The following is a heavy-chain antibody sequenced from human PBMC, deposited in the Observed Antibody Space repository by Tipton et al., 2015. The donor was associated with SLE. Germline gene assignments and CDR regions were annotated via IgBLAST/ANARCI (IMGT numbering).Heavy chain of an antibody. J-gene: IGHJ5*02. CDR2: IHTSGST. CDR3: ARALNNGWRLGDRLDP. CDR1: GDSIRSGSYY. V-gene: IGHV4-61*09. D-gene: IGHD5-24*01. Sequence: TLSLTCSVSGDSIRSGSYYWNWIRQPAGKGLEWIGHIHTSGSTNNNPSLKSRVRISLDTSKNQFSLELRSVTAADTAVYYCARALNNGWRLGDRLDPWGQGTLVTVSS.